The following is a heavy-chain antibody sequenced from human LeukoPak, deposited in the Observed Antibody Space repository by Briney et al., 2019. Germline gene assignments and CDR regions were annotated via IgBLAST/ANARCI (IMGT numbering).Heavy chain of an antibody. CDR1: GFTFSTYW. D-gene: IGHD2-21*01. V-gene: IGHV3-7*04. CDR2: IQQDGSEK. J-gene: IGHJ4*02. CDR3: AGGVGWHIDD. Sequence: PGRSLRLSCAASGFTFSTYWMNWVRQAPGKGLEWVANIQQDGSEKNYVDSVKGRFTISRDNTKNLMYLQMNSLRPEDTAVYYCAGGVGWHIDDWGQGTQVTVSS.